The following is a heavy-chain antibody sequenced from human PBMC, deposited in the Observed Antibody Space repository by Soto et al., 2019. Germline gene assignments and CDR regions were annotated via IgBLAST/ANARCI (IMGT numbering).Heavy chain of an antibody. J-gene: IGHJ3*02. V-gene: IGHV1-69*13. D-gene: IGHD3-3*01. CDR1: GGTFSSYA. CDR3: ARDLAEWRRWAFDX. CDR2: IIPIFGTA. Sequence: SVKVSCKASGGTFSSYAISWVRQAPGQGLEWMGVIIPIFGTANYAQKFQGRVTITADESTSTAYMELSSLRSEDTAVYYCARDLAEWRRWAFDXWGQGTMVTVS.